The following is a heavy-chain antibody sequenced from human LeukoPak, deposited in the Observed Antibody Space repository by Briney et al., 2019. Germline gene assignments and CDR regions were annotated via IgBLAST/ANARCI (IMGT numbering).Heavy chain of an antibody. CDR2: ISEAI. CDR1: GFVFSRDN. CDR3: VREVGRPKTFYFDS. V-gene: IGHV3-48*04. D-gene: IGHD3-16*01. J-gene: IGHJ4*02. Sequence: PGGSLRLSCIASGFVFSRDNMNWVRRAPGKELEWVAHISEAIFYADSVQGRFTISRDNAKNSLYLQMSNLRAEDTAMYYCVREVGRPKTFYFDSWGRGTPVTVSS.